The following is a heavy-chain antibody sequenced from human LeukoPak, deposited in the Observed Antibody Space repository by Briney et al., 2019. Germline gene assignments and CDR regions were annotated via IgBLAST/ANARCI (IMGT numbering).Heavy chain of an antibody. Sequence: PGGSLRLSCTASGFTFGDYAMSWVRQAPGKGLEWVGFIRSKAYGGTTEYAASVKGRFTISRDDSKSIAYLQMNSLKTEDTAVYYCTRSAISVVVPAAIDYYYYYMDVWGKGTTVTVSS. CDR3: TRSAISVVVPAAIDYYYYYMDV. V-gene: IGHV3-49*04. J-gene: IGHJ6*03. CDR1: GFTFGDYA. D-gene: IGHD2-2*01. CDR2: IRSKAYGGTT.